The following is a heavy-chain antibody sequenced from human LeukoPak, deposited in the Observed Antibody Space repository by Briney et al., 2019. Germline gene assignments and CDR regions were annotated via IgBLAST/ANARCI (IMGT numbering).Heavy chain of an antibody. V-gene: IGHV4-30-2*01. D-gene: IGHD6-13*01. CDR2: IYHSGSGST. CDR1: GGSISSGGHS. J-gene: IGHJ6*02. CDR3: ARGSSSWYYYGMDV. Sequence: SETLSLTCTVSGGSISSGGHSWSWIRQPPGKGLEWIGYIYHSGSGSTYYNPSLKSRVTISIDKSKNQFSLKLNSVTAADTAVYYCARGSSSWYYYGMDVWGQGTTVTVSS.